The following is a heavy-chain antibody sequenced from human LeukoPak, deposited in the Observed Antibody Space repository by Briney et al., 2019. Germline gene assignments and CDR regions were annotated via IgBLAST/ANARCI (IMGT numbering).Heavy chain of an antibody. CDR1: GFSLSSFG. CDR3: ARDRDFNFDY. J-gene: IGHJ4*02. CDR2: ISHDGTFQ. Sequence: PGRSLRLSRAASGFSLSSFGMHWVRQAPGKGLEWVAVISHDGTFQNYADSVKGRFTISRDTSKNTLYLEMNSLRAEDTALFYCARDRDFNFDYWGQGTLVTVSS. V-gene: IGHV3-33*01. D-gene: IGHD3-9*01.